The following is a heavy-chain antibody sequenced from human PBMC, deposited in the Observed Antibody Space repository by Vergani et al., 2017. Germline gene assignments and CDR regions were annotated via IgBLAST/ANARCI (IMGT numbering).Heavy chain of an antibody. CDR1: GYSISSGYY. CDR2: IYHSGST. D-gene: IGHD3-10*01. CDR3: ARHTPDGSGSYFYYYYGMDV. Sequence: QLQESGPGLVKPSETLSLTCAVSGYSISSGYYWGWIRQPPGKGLEWIGSIYHSGSTYYNPSLKSRVTISVDTSKNQFSLKLSSVTAADTAVYYCARHTPDGSGSYFYYYYGMDVWGQGTTVTVSS. J-gene: IGHJ6*02. V-gene: IGHV4-38-2*01.